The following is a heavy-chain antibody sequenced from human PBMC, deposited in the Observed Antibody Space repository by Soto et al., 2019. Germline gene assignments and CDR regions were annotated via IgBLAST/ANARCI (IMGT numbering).Heavy chain of an antibody. V-gene: IGHV1-69*01. J-gene: IGHJ4*02. CDR1: GGTFSRSA. CDR3: ARGRSSDWNQYLQQEV. Sequence: QVQLAQSGAEVTKPGSSVKVSCKASGGTFSRSAISWVRQAPGQRLEWMGGFVSIFATTDYAQKVQGRLTITADESTSTVYMELRSLTSDDTAIYYCARGRSSDWNQYLQQEVWGPGHLVAVSA. D-gene: IGHD1-1*01. CDR2: FVSIFATT.